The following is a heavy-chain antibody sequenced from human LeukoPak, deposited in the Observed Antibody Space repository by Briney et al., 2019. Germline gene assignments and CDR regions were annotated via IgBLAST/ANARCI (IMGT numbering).Heavy chain of an antibody. Sequence: SETLSLTCAVYGGSFSGYYWSWIRQPPGKGLEWIGEINHSGSTNYNPSLKSRVTISVDMSKNQFSLKLSSVTAADTAAYYCASHYYDGSGYYPFAYWGQGTLVTVSS. V-gene: IGHV4-34*01. D-gene: IGHD3-22*01. CDR2: INHSGST. CDR1: GGSFSGYY. J-gene: IGHJ4*02. CDR3: ASHYYDGSGYYPFAY.